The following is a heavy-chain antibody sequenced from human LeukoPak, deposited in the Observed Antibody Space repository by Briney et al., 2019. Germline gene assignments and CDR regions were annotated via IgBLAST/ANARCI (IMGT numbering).Heavy chain of an antibody. CDR3: ARDRRGGFGELNYYYYYGMDV. CDR2: IKHSGST. CDR1: GGSFSGYF. D-gene: IGHD3-10*01. V-gene: IGHV4-34*01. J-gene: IGHJ6*02. Sequence: SETLSVNCAVNGGSFSGYFWSWIRQPPGKGLEWIGEIKHSGSTYYNASLKSRITISVDTSKRQFSLRMNSVTAADAAVYYCARDRRGGFGELNYYYYYGMDVWGQGTTVTVSS.